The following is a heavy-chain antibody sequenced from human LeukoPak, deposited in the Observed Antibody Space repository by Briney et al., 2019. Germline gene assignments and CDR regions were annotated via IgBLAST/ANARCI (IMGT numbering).Heavy chain of an antibody. V-gene: IGHV3-11*01. Sequence: GGSLRLSCAASGFTFSDYYMSWIRQAPGKGLEWVSYISSSGSTIYYADSVKGRFTIFRDNAKNSLYLQMNSLRAEDTTVYYCARPYYDSSGYPGYWGQGTLVTVSS. CDR1: GFTFSDYY. J-gene: IGHJ4*02. CDR2: ISSSGSTI. CDR3: ARPYYDSSGYPGY. D-gene: IGHD3-22*01.